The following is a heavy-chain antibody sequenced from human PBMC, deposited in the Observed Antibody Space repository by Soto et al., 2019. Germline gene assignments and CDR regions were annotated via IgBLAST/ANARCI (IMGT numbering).Heavy chain of an antibody. V-gene: IGHV4-59*08. D-gene: IGHD6-13*01. CDR2: IYYSGST. CDR3: ARHHSQEGRIAAALLNWFDP. Sequence: SETLSLTCTVSGGSISSYYWSWIRQPPGKGLEWIGYIYYSGSTNYNPSLKSRVTISVDTSKNQFSLKLSSVTAADTAVYYCARHHSQEGRIAAALLNWFDPWGQGTLVTVSS. CDR1: GGSISSYY. J-gene: IGHJ5*02.